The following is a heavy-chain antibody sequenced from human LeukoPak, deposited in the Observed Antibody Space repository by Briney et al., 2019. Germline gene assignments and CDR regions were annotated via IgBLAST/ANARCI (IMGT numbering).Heavy chain of an antibody. CDR3: ARYYYGSGSSSRGSDY. CDR2: ISSSSSYI. CDR1: GFTFSSYS. Sequence: GGSLRLSCAASGFTFSSYSMNWVRQAPGKGLEWVSSISSSSSYIYYADSVKGRFTISRDNANNSLYLQMNSLRAEDTAVYYCARYYYGSGSSSRGSDYWGQGTLVTVSS. V-gene: IGHV3-21*01. J-gene: IGHJ4*02. D-gene: IGHD3-10*01.